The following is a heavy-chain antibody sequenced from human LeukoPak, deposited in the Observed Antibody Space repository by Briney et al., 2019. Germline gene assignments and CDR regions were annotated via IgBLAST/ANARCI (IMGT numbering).Heavy chain of an antibody. V-gene: IGHV3-11*01. CDR2: ISSSGSTI. D-gene: IGHD4-4*01. CDR3: ARDYSIRGPVDY. J-gene: IGHJ4*02. CDR1: GLTFSASS. Sequence: GGSLRLSGAAPGLTFSASSMSGIRQAPGKGLGGVSYISSSGSTIYYADSVKGRFTISRDNAKNSLYLQMNSLRAEDTAVYYCARDYSIRGPVDYWGQGTLVTVSS.